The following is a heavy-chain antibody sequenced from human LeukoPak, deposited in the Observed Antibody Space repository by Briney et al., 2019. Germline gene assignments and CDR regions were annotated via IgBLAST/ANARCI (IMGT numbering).Heavy chain of an antibody. CDR3: ARDEGSGWYEYWYFDL. J-gene: IGHJ2*01. Sequence: PGGSLRLSCAASGFTLSTYSMNWVRQALGKGLEWVSSISSSTKYIYYADSVEGRFTISRDNAKNSLYLQMNSLRAEDTAVYYCARDEGSGWYEYWYFDLWGRGTLATVSS. CDR1: GFTLSTYS. V-gene: IGHV3-21*01. CDR2: ISSSTKYI. D-gene: IGHD6-19*01.